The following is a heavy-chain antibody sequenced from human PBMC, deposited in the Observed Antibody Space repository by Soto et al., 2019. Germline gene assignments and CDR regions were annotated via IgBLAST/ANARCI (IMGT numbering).Heavy chain of an antibody. Sequence: VKVSCKASGYTFTSYYMNWVRQAPGQGLEWIGIINPSGGSISDAQKFQGRFTISRDNAENSVYLEMDRLRAEDTALYYCARDVDADFRTDFDYWGRGTLVTVSS. V-gene: IGHV1-46*01. D-gene: IGHD4-17*01. CDR2: INPSGGSI. CDR3: ARDVDADFRTDFDY. CDR1: GYTFTSYY. J-gene: IGHJ4*02.